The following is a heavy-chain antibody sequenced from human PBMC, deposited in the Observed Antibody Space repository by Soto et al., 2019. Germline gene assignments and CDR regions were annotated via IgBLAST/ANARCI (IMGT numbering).Heavy chain of an antibody. D-gene: IGHD5-12*01. Sequence: QVQLVESGGGVVQPGRSLRLSCAASGFTFSSYAMHWVRQAPGKGLEWVAVISYDGSNKYYADSVKGRFTISRDNSKNTLYLQMNSLRAEDTAVYYCARGGFSGYDARWCFDYWGQGTLVTVSS. CDR1: GFTFSSYA. J-gene: IGHJ4*02. CDR3: ARGGFSGYDARWCFDY. V-gene: IGHV3-30-3*01. CDR2: ISYDGSNK.